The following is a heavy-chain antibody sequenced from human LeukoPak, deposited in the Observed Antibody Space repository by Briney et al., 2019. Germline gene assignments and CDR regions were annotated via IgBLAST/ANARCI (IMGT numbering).Heavy chain of an antibody. CDR3: ATVYSSGWYWNY. Sequence: GASVKVSCKASGYTFTSYGISWVRQAPGQGLEWMGWINPNSGGTNYAQNFQGRVTMTRDTSISTAYMELSSLRSDDTALYYCATVYSSGWYWNYWGQGTLVTVSS. J-gene: IGHJ4*02. D-gene: IGHD6-19*01. CDR1: GYTFTSYG. CDR2: INPNSGGT. V-gene: IGHV1-2*02.